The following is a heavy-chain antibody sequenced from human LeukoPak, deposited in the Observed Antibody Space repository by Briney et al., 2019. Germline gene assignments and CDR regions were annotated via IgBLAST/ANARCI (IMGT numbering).Heavy chain of an antibody. CDR2: IYPGDSDT. Sequence: GESLKISCKGSGYSSTSYWIGWVRQMPGKGLEWMGIIYPGDSDTRYSPSFQGQVTISADKSISTAYLQWSSLKASDTAMYYCARLRYSGSYYDKGFDYWGQGTLVTVSS. V-gene: IGHV5-51*01. CDR1: GYSSTSYW. J-gene: IGHJ4*02. CDR3: ARLRYSGSYYDKGFDY. D-gene: IGHD1-26*01.